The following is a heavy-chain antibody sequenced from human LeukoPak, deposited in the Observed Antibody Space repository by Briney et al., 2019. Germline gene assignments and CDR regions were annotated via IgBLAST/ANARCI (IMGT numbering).Heavy chain of an antibody. CDR2: IKSKTDGGTT. CDR1: GFTFSNAW. Sequence: GGSLRLSCAASGFTFSNAWMSWVRQAPGKGLEWVGRIKSKTDGGTTDYAAPVKGRFTISRDDSKNTLYLQMNSLKTEDTAVYYCTTEDWYSDWYFDLWGRGTLVTVSS. V-gene: IGHV3-15*01. J-gene: IGHJ2*01. CDR3: TTEDWYSDWYFDL. D-gene: IGHD2-21*02.